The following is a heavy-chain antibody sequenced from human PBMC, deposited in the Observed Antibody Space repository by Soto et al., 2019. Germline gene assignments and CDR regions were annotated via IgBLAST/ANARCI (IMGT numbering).Heavy chain of an antibody. J-gene: IGHJ4*02. V-gene: IGHV4-39*07. CDR3: ARTETDTAMVSFDY. CDR1: GGSISSSSYY. CDR2: IYYSGST. D-gene: IGHD5-18*01. Sequence: SETLSLTCTVSGGSISSSSYYWGWIRQPPGKGLEWIGSIYYSGSTNYNPSLKSRVTISVDTSKNQFSLKLSSVTAADTAVYYCARTETDTAMVSFDYWGQGTLVTVSS.